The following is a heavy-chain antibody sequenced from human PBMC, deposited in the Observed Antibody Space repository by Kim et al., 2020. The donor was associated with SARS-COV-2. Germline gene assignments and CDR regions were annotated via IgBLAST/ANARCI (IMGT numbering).Heavy chain of an antibody. Sequence: GGSLRLSCAASGFTFSSYAMHWVRQAPGKGLEWVAVISYDGSNKYYADSVKGRFTISRDNSKNTLYLQMNSLRAEDTAVYYCARDVSGITGTRPFGGKDYWGQGTLVTVSS. V-gene: IGHV3-30-3*01. CDR2: ISYDGSNK. CDR1: GFTFSSYA. D-gene: IGHD1-7*01. J-gene: IGHJ4*02. CDR3: ARDVSGITGTRPFGGKDY.